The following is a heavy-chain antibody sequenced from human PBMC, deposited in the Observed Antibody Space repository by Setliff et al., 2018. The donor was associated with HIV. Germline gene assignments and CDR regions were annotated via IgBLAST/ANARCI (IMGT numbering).Heavy chain of an antibody. CDR3: ARAPYGDYGINFNAFDL. CDR2: INPNSGGT. J-gene: IGHJ3*01. CDR1: GYTFTGYY. V-gene: IGHV1-2*02. D-gene: IGHD4-17*01. Sequence: GASVKVSCKASGYTFTGYYMHWVRQAPGQGLEWMGWINPNSGGTNYSQKFQGRVTMTRDTSISKAYMELSRLRSDDTAVYYCARAPYGDYGINFNAFDLWGQGTLVTVSS.